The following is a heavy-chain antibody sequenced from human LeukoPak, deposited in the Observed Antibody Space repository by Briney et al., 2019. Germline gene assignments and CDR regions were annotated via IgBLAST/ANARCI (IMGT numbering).Heavy chain of an antibody. CDR2: IWYDGSNK. D-gene: IGHD5-12*01. CDR1: GFTFSSYG. J-gene: IGHJ6*02. CDR3: AREKMVATYYYYYYYGMDV. V-gene: IGHV3-33*01. Sequence: GRSLRLSCAASGFTFSSYGMPWVRQAPGKGLEWVAVIWYDGSNKYYADSVKGRFTISRDNSKNTLYLQMNSLRAEDTAVYYCAREKMVATYYYYYYYGMDVWGQGTTVTVSS.